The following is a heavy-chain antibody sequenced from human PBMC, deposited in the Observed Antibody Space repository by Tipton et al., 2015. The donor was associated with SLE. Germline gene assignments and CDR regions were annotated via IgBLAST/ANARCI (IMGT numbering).Heavy chain of an antibody. D-gene: IGHD2-21*01. V-gene: IGHV3-23*01. CDR3: AREAYCGGDCYSPFDH. CDR2: ISGRYGEP. CDR1: GFTIGIYA. J-gene: IGHJ4*02. Sequence: SLRLSCAASGFTIGIYAMSWVRQAPGKGLEWVSAISGRYGEPEYADSVKGRFSISRDNSKNTLYLQMNSLRPEDTAVYYCAREAYCGGDCYSPFDHWGQGTLVTVSS.